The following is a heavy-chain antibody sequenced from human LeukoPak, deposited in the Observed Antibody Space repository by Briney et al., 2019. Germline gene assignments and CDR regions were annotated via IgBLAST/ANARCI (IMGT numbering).Heavy chain of an antibody. CDR3: ARDTVVVDNNWFDP. J-gene: IGHJ5*02. CDR2: IYHSGST. D-gene: IGHD2-2*01. Sequence: SGTLSLTCAVSGGSISSSNWWSWVRQPPGKGLEWIGEIYHSGSTNYNPSLKSRVTISLDTSKNQFSLKLSSVTAADTALYYCARDTVVVDNNWFDPWGQGTLVTVSS. V-gene: IGHV4-4*02. CDR1: GGSISSSNW.